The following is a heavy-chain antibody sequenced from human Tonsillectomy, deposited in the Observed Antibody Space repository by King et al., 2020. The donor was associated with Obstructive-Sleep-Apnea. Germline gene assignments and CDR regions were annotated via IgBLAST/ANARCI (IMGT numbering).Heavy chain of an antibody. V-gene: IGHV4-31*03. CDR3: ARYQGRRYSEPPYFPGFDV. J-gene: IGHJ6*02. CDR1: GGSISSAGYH. Sequence: VQLQESGPGLVKPSQTLALTCTVSGGSISSAGYHWSWIRQRPEKGLEWIGNIYYIWSTYNSPSLKGRVPLSVDTSKNQFSLKVKSVTAADTAVYYCARYQGRRYSEPPYFPGFDVWGQGTTVTVSS. D-gene: IGHD2/OR15-2a*01. CDR2: IYYIWST.